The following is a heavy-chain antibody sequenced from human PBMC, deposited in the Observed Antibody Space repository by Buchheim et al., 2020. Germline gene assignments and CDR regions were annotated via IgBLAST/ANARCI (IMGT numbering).Heavy chain of an antibody. CDR1: GFTFSSYA. V-gene: IGHV3-23*01. CDR3: AKEAEGVLRFLEWLDWGYYFDY. D-gene: IGHD3-3*01. J-gene: IGHJ4*02. CDR2: ISGSGGST. Sequence: EVQLLESGGGLVQPGGSLRLSCAASGFTFSSYAMSWVRQAPGKGLEWVSAISGSGGSTYYADSVKGRFTISRDNSKNTLYLQMNSLRAEDTAVYYCAKEAEGVLRFLEWLDWGYYFDYWGQGTL.